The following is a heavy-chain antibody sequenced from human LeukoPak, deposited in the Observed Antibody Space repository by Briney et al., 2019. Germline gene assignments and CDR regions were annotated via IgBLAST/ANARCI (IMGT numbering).Heavy chain of an antibody. Sequence: ASVKVSCKASGYTFTSYGISWVRQALGQGLEWMGWISAYNGNTNYAQKLQGRVTMTTDTSTSTAYMELRSLRSDDTAVYYCARRSSGYYQDAFDIWGQGTMVTVSS. V-gene: IGHV1-18*01. D-gene: IGHD3-22*01. J-gene: IGHJ3*02. CDR1: GYTFTSYG. CDR2: ISAYNGNT. CDR3: ARRSSGYYQDAFDI.